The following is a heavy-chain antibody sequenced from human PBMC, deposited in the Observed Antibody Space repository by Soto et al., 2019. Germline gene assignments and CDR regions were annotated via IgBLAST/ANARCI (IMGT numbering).Heavy chain of an antibody. J-gene: IGHJ4*02. V-gene: IGHV3-21*01. CDR2: ISSSSSYI. CDR1: GFTFSSYS. Sequence: EVQLVESGGGLVKPGGSLRLSCAASGFTFSSYSMNWVRQAPGKGLEWVSSISSSSSYIYYADSVKSRLTISRDNAKNSLYLQMNSLRAEDTAVYYCAREVSKYSGYDFDYWGQGTLVTVSS. D-gene: IGHD5-12*01. CDR3: AREVSKYSGYDFDY.